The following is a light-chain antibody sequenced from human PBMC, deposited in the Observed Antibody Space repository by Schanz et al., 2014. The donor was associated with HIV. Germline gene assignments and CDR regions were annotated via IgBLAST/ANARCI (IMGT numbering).Light chain of an antibody. CDR1: SSDVGVYNY. CDR3: NSYTRSGTHV. V-gene: IGLV2-14*03. J-gene: IGLJ1*01. Sequence: QSALTQPASVSGSPGQSITISCTGTSSDVGVYNYVSWYQQHPGKAPKLMIYEISKWPSGVSNRFSGSKSGNTASLTISGLQAEDEADYYCNSYTRSGTHVFGPGTKLTVL. CDR2: EIS.